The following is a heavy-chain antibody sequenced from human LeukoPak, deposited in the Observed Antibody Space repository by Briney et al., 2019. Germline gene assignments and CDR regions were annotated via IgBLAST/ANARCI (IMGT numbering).Heavy chain of an antibody. Sequence: PGGSLRLSCAASGFTFKTHGMHWVRQTPGKGLEWVAVIWNDGTYKETADSVKGRFIISRDNSKNTLYLQMNGLRAEDTAIYYCARDPGSGGAIESWGQGTLVTVSS. V-gene: IGHV3-33*01. J-gene: IGHJ4*02. CDR3: ARDPGSGGAIES. CDR1: GFTFKTHG. D-gene: IGHD1-26*01. CDR2: IWNDGTYK.